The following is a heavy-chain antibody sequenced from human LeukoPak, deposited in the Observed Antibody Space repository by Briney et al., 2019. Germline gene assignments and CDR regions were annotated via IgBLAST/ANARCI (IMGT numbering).Heavy chain of an antibody. CDR1: GFTFSNYA. CDR3: VKRGELLWFGELLSLDV. Sequence: GGSLRLSCAASGFTFSNYAMSWVRQAPGKGLEWVSGISGSGNSTYYADSVKGRSTISRDNSKKTLYLHMNSLRAEDTAIYYCVKRGELLWFGELLSLDVWGQGTTVTVSS. J-gene: IGHJ6*02. D-gene: IGHD3-10*01. CDR2: ISGSGNST. V-gene: IGHV3-23*01.